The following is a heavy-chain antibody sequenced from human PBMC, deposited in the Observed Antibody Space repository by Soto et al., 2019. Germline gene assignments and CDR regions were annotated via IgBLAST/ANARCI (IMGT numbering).Heavy chain of an antibody. Sequence: QVQLVQSGAEVKKPGASVKVSCRTSGYTFTHYYIHWVRQAPGQGLEWLGIINPASGSTNYAQDFPGKVTLTLDTSTNTVYMELNRLEAEDTAIFYCSRELAAGYPWGQGTLVTVSP. V-gene: IGHV1-46*01. CDR1: GYTFTHYY. CDR2: INPASGST. J-gene: IGHJ5*02. D-gene: IGHD6-13*01. CDR3: SRELAAGYP.